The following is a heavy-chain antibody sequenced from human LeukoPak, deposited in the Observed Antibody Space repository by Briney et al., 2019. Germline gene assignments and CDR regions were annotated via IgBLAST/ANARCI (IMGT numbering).Heavy chain of an antibody. D-gene: IGHD6-13*01. J-gene: IGHJ4*02. CDR3: ARGSTTQLVNRTGYYFDY. CDR1: GGTFSSYT. V-gene: IGHV1-2*06. CDR2: INPNSGGT. Sequence: ASVKVSCKASGGTFSSYTISWVRQAPGQGHEWMGRINPNSGGTNYAQKFQGRVTMTRDTSIITAYMELSRLRSDDTAVYYCARGSTTQLVNRTGYYFDYWGQGTLVTVSS.